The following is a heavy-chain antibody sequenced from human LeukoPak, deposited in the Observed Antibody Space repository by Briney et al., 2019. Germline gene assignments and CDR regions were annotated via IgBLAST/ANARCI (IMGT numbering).Heavy chain of an antibody. J-gene: IGHJ5*02. V-gene: IGHV2-70*11. Sequence: ESGPALVKPTQTLTLTCTFSGFSHRTSGMCVSWIRQPPGKALEWLARIDRDNDICYTSSLKTRLTISKDTSKNQVVLTMTNMDPVDTATYYCVRTRPVSGWFDPWGQGTLLTVSS. CDR1: GFSHRTSGMC. CDR3: VRTRPVSGWFDP. D-gene: IGHD5/OR15-5a*01. CDR2: IDRDNDI.